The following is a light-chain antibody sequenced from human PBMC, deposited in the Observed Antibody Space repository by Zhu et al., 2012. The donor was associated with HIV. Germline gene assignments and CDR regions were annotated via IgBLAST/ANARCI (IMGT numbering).Light chain of an antibody. CDR3: QQYDDSALS. V-gene: IGKV3-20*01. CDR2: ATS. Sequence: EIVLTQSPGTLSLSPGERATLSCRASQSVSSSYLAWYQQKPGQAPRLLMYATSTRATGIPHRFIGSGSGTDFTLIISGLEPEDFAVYHCQQYDDSALSFGGGTRVEIK. J-gene: IGKJ4*01. CDR1: QSVSSSY.